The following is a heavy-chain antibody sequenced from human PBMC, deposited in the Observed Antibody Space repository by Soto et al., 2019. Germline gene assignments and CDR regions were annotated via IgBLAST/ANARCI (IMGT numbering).Heavy chain of an antibody. Sequence: QVQLVQSGAEAKQPGSSVKVACKTSGGTFSSYAISWVRQAPGQGLEWIGGIVPLFRTTNYAQKFQGRVTITADTSTYTVCLELSGLRSGDMAVYYCARGGYSITWSNLLDRSGLDVWGQGTTVTVSS. CDR3: ARGGYSITWSNLLDRSGLDV. V-gene: IGHV1-69*06. D-gene: IGHD5-12*01. CDR1: GGTFSSYA. CDR2: IVPLFRTT. J-gene: IGHJ6*02.